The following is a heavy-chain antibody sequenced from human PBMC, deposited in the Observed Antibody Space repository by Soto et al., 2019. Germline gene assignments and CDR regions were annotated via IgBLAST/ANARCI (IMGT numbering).Heavy chain of an antibody. J-gene: IGHJ5*02. V-gene: IGHV1-69*13. CDR1: GGTFSSYA. CDR2: IIPIFGTA. CDR3: ARDRDSSSSGWFDP. Sequence: ASVKVSCKASGGTFSSYAISWVRQAPGQGLEWMGGIIPIFGTANYAQKFQGRVTITADESTGTAYMELSSPRSEDTAVYYCARDRDSSSSGWFDPWGQGTLVTVSS. D-gene: IGHD6-6*01.